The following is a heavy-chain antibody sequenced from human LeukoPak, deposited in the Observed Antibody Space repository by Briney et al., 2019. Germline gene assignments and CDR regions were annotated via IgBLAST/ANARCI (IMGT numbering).Heavy chain of an antibody. D-gene: IGHD2-15*01. CDR1: GGSFSGYY. CDR2: IDHSGST. V-gene: IGHV4-34*01. CDR3: ARRIGGAFDI. Sequence: SETLSLTCAVYGGSFSGYYWSWIRQPPGKGLEWIGEIDHSGSTNYNPSLKSRVTISVDTSKNQFSLKLSSVTAADTAVYYCARRIGGAFDIWGQGTMVTVSS. J-gene: IGHJ3*02.